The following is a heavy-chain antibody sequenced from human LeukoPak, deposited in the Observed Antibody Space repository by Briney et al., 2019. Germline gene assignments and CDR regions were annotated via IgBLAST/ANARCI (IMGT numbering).Heavy chain of an antibody. CDR3: AKAGGYNWNYYFDY. V-gene: IGHV3-23*01. J-gene: IGHJ4*02. Sequence: QPGGSLRLSCAASGFTFSSYAMSWVRQAPGKGLEWVSAISGSGGSTYYADSVKGRFTISRDNSKNTLYLQMNSLRAEDTAVYYCAKAGGYNWNYYFDYWGQGTLSPSPQ. D-gene: IGHD1-7*01. CDR2: ISGSGGST. CDR1: GFTFSSYA.